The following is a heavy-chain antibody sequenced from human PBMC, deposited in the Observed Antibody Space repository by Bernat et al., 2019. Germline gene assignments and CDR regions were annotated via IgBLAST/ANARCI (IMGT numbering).Heavy chain of an antibody. J-gene: IGHJ4*02. CDR1: GFTFSSYG. CDR2: ISYDENNK. D-gene: IGHD6-13*01. CDR3: AKGLAAAGQRGYFDY. V-gene: IGHV3-30*18. Sequence: QVQLVESGGGVVQPGRSLRLSCEASGFTFSSYGMHWVRQAPGKGLEWVAVISYDENNKYYGDSVKGRFTISRDNSKNTLYLQMNSLGGEDTAVYYCAKGLAAAGQRGYFDYWGQGTLVTVSS.